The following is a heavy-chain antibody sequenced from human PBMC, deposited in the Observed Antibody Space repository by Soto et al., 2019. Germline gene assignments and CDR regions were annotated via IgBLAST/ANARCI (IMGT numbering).Heavy chain of an antibody. CDR3: ARDFGGCSSTSCYQDYYYGMDV. V-gene: IGHV1-18*01. CDR2: ISAYNGNT. D-gene: IGHD2-2*01. CDR1: GYTFTSYG. J-gene: IGHJ6*02. Sequence: QVQLVQSGAEVKKPGASVKVSCKASGYTFTSYGISWVRQAPGQGLEWMGWISAYNGNTNYAQKRQGRGTMTTDTTTSTAYMELRSLRSDDTAMYYCARDFGGCSSTSCYQDYYYGMDVWGQGTTVTVSS.